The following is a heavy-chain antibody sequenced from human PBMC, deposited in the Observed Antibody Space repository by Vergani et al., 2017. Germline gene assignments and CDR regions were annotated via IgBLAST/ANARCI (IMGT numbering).Heavy chain of an antibody. CDR2: IYSTGST. CDR3: ARMGSYDDGDAFRIGYFDS. Sequence: QVQLQESGPGLVKPSQTLSLTCSVSGDSISSGVYYWNWIRQHPGKGLEWIGYIYSTGSTHHNPSLRRRINMSVDTSKNQFSLKLNSVTAADTAMYYCARMGSYDDGDAFRIGYFDSWGPGILVTVSS. D-gene: IGHD3-16*01. CDR1: GDSISSGVYY. V-gene: IGHV4-31*03. J-gene: IGHJ4*02.